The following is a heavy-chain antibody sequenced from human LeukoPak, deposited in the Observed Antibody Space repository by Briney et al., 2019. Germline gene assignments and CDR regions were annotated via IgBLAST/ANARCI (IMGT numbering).Heavy chain of an antibody. J-gene: IGHJ6*02. Sequence: SETLSLTCTVSGGSISSYYWSWIRQPPGKGLEWIGYIYYSGSTNYNPSLKSRVTISVDTSKNQFSLKLSSVTAADTAVYYCARVQVAPYYYGMDVWGQGTTVTVSS. D-gene: IGHD5-12*01. CDR2: IYYSGST. CDR1: GGSISSYY. V-gene: IGHV4-59*01. CDR3: ARVQVAPYYYGMDV.